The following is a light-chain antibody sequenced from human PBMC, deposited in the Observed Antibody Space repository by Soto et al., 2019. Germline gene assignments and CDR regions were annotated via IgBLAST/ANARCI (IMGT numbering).Light chain of an antibody. Sequence: QSALTQPASVSGSTGKSITISRTGTRSDVGGYNYIYWYQQHPGKATKFIIYDVRNRPSGVSNRFSGSRSGNTASLTIAGLQAEDEADYYCSSYTSSNTVICRGGTQLTV. CDR1: RSDVGGYNY. CDR3: SSYTSSNTVI. J-gene: IGLJ2*01. V-gene: IGLV2-14*03. CDR2: DVR.